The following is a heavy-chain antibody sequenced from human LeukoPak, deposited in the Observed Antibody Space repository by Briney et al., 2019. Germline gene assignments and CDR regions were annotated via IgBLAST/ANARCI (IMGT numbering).Heavy chain of an antibody. J-gene: IGHJ4*02. CDR1: GLTFSNFG. D-gene: IGHD3-22*01. CDR3: ARDGDSSGYYLYY. V-gene: IGHV3-30*03. Sequence: GGTLRLSCAASGLTFSNFGMSWVRQAPGKGLEWVAVISYDGSNKYYADSVKGRFTISRDNSKNTLYLQMNSLRAEDTAVYYCARDGDSSGYYLYYWGQGTLVTVSS. CDR2: ISYDGSNK.